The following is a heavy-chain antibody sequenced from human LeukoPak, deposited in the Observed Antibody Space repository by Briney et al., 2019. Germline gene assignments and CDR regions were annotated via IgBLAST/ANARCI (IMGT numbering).Heavy chain of an antibody. J-gene: IGHJ4*02. CDR3: ASRGSRQYYFDY. CDR1: GGSISSSSYY. V-gene: IGHV4-39*07. CDR2: IYYSGST. Sequence: SETLSLTCSVSGGSISSSSYYWGWIRQPPGKGLEWIGSIYYSGSTYYNPSHKSRVTISEDTSKNQFSLKLSSVTAADTAVYYCASRGSRQYYFDYWGQGTLVTVSS. D-gene: IGHD2-15*01.